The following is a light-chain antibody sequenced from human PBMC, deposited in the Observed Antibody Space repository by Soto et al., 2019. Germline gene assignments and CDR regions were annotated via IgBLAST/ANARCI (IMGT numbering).Light chain of an antibody. CDR2: RAS. CDR3: QQYNIFGT. V-gene: IGKV1-5*03. Sequence: DIQMTQSPSALSASVGDTVTLTCRASQSIGSRLAWYQQKPGRPPKLLIYRASSSQSGVPSRFSGSGSGTEFTLTIHSLQPDDFATYYCQQYNIFGTFGQGTMVDIK. J-gene: IGKJ1*01. CDR1: QSIGSR.